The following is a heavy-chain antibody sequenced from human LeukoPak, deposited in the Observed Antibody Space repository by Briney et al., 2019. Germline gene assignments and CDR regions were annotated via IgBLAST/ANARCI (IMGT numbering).Heavy chain of an antibody. CDR1: GYTFTGYY. CDR3: ARDLVPSTSKYYDFWSGLGENYYYGMDV. CDR2: INPNSGGT. D-gene: IGHD3-3*01. V-gene: IGHV1-2*02. Sequence: APVKVSCKASGYTFTGYYMHRVRQAPGQGLEWMGWINPNSGGTNYAQKFQGRVTMTRDTSISTAYMELSRLRSDDTAVYYCARDLVPSTSKYYDFWSGLGENYYYGMDVWGQGTTVTVSS. J-gene: IGHJ6*02.